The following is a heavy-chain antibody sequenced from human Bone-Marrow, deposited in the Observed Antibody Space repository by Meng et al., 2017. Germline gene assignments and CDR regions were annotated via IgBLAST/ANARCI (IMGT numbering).Heavy chain of an antibody. CDR1: GDSRSSSSYY. J-gene: IGHJ4*02. CDR2: IYYSGST. V-gene: IGHV4-39*02. Sequence: QLQLQESGPGLVKPSETLSLTCTVSGDSRSSSSYYWGWIRQPPGKGLEWIGSIYYSGSTYYNPSLKSRITISVDTSKNQFSLKLSSVTAADTAVYYCARDTYYYDSVTQPFDWGQGTLVTVSS. D-gene: IGHD3-22*01. CDR3: ARDTYYYDSVTQPFD.